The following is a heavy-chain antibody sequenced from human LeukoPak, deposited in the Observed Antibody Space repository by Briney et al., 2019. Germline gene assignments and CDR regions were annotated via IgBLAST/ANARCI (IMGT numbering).Heavy chain of an antibody. CDR2: INPSGGST. V-gene: IGHV1-46*01. Sequence: ASVKVSCKASGYTFTSYYMHWVRQAPGQGLEWMGIINPSGGSTSYAQKFQGRVTMTRDTSTSTVYMELSSLRSEDTAVYYCASTSGYYDYYYGMDVWGQGTTVTVSS. CDR3: ASTSGYYDYYYGMDV. J-gene: IGHJ6*02. CDR1: GYTFTSYY. D-gene: IGHD3-3*01.